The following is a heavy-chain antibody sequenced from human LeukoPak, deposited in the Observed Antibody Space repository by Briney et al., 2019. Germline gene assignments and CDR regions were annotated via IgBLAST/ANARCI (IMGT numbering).Heavy chain of an antibody. J-gene: IGHJ4*02. V-gene: IGHV3-7*01. Sequence: PGGSLRLSCAASGFTFSSYWMSWVRQAPGKGLEWVANIKQDGSEKYFVDSVMGRFTISKDNAKNSLYLLMNSLRVEDTAVYYCVPLNWNPPGDFDRWGQGTLVTVSS. CDR2: IKQDGSEK. CDR1: GFTFSSYW. D-gene: IGHD1-20*01. CDR3: VPLNWNPPGDFDR.